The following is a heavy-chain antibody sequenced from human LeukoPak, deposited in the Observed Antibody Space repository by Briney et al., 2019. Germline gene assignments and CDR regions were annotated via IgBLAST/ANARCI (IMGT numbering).Heavy chain of an antibody. D-gene: IGHD5-18*01. Sequence: LGASVKVSCKASGYTFTSYAMHWVRQAPGQRLEWMGWINAGKGNTKYSQKFQGRVTITRDTSASTAYMELSSLRSEDTAVYYCARSGYSYGMFDYWGQGTLVTVSS. J-gene: IGHJ4*02. CDR1: GYTFTSYA. CDR2: INAGKGNT. CDR3: ARSGYSYGMFDY. V-gene: IGHV1-3*01.